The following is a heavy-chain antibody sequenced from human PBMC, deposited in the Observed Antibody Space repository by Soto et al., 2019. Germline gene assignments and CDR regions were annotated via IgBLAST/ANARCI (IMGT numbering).Heavy chain of an antibody. CDR3: AKLKGGGPDILTGYYFGY. D-gene: IGHD3-9*01. Sequence: LRLSCAASGFTFSSYAMSWVRQAPGKGLEWVSAISGSGGSTYYADSVKGRFTISRDNSKNTLYLQMNSLRAEDTAVYYCAKLKGGGPDILTGYYFGYWGQGTMVTVSS. V-gene: IGHV3-23*01. CDR2: ISGSGGST. J-gene: IGHJ4*02. CDR1: GFTFSSYA.